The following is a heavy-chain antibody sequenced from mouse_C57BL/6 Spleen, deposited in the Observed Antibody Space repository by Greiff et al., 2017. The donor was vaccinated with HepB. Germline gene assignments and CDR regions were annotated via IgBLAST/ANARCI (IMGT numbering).Heavy chain of an antibody. Sequence: EVQRVESGGGLVKPGGSLKLSCAASGFTFSSYAMSWVRQTPEKRLEWVATISDGGSYTYYPDNVKGRFTISRDNAKNNLYLQMSHLKSEDTAMYYCARDTGSSWFAYWGQGTLVTVSA. CDR3: ARDTGSSWFAY. V-gene: IGHV5-4*01. J-gene: IGHJ3*01. D-gene: IGHD4-1*01. CDR2: ISDGGSYT. CDR1: GFTFSSYA.